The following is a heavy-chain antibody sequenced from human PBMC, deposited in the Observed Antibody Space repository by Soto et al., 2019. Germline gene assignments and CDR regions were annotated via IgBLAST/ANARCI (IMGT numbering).Heavy chain of an antibody. V-gene: IGHV1-69*13. CDR1: GGTFSSYA. CDR3: ASSRGIVVDYYYYGMDV. CDR2: IIPIFGTA. Sequence: SVKVSCKASGGTFSSYAISWVRQAPGQGLEWMGGIIPIFGTANYAQKFQGRVTITADESTSTAYMELSSLRSEDTAVYYCASSRGIVVDYYYYGMDVWGQGTTVTVSS. J-gene: IGHJ6*02. D-gene: IGHD3-22*01.